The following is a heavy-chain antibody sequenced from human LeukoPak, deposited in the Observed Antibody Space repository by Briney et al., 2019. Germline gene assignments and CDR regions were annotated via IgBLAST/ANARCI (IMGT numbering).Heavy chain of an antibody. Sequence: GESLKISCKGSGYSFTSYWIGWVRQMPGKGLEWMGIIYPADSDTRYSPSFQGQVTISADKSISTAYLQWSSLKASDTAMSYCARSTVTTPKWFDPWGQGTLVTVSS. CDR1: GYSFTSYW. V-gene: IGHV5-51*01. J-gene: IGHJ5*02. D-gene: IGHD4-11*01. CDR3: ARSTVTTPKWFDP. CDR2: IYPADSDT.